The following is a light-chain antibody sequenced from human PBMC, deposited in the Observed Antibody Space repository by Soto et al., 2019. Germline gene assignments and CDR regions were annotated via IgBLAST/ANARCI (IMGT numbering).Light chain of an antibody. CDR1: SSDIGGYNY. Sequence: QSALTQPPSASGSPGQSVTISCTGTSSDIGGYNYVSWYQQHPGNGPKLMIYEVNKRPSGVPARFSGSKSGNTASLTVAGLQAEDEADYYCSAYAGSNNYVFGTGTKLTVL. V-gene: IGLV2-8*01. CDR3: SAYAGSNNYV. J-gene: IGLJ1*01. CDR2: EVN.